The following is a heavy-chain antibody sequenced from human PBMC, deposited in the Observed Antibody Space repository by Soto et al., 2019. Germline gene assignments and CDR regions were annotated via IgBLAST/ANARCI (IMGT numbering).Heavy chain of an antibody. D-gene: IGHD2-2*02. CDR2: IIPIFGTA. CDR1: GGTFSSYA. Sequence: QVQLVQSGAEVKKPGSSVKVSCKASGGTFSSYAISWVRQAPGQGLEWMGGIIPIFGTANYAQKFQGRVTITADKSTSTAYMELSSLRSEVTAVYYCANNGDVVVPAAIQGVLRYSYGMDVWGQGTTVTVSS. V-gene: IGHV1-69*06. J-gene: IGHJ6*02. CDR3: ANNGDVVVPAAIQGVLRYSYGMDV.